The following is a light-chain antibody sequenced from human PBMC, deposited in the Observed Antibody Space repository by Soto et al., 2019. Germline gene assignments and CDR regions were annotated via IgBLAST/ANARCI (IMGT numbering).Light chain of an antibody. J-gene: IGKJ4*01. CDR2: AAS. CDR1: QDISSY. Sequence: DIQLTQSPSFLSASVGDRVTITGRASQDISSYFAWYQRKPGKAPKLLIYAASTLQSGVPSRFSGSGSGTEFTLTISSLQPEDFATYYCQQLNSFPLTFGGGTKVEIK. V-gene: IGKV1-9*01. CDR3: QQLNSFPLT.